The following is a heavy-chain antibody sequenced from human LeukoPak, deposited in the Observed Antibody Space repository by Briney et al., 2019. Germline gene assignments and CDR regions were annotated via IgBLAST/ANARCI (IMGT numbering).Heavy chain of an antibody. CDR3: AREGFPPKISDFWSGLGPYYYYGMDV. D-gene: IGHD3-3*01. CDR2: INPSGGSI. CDR1: GYTFTSYY. Sequence: ASVKVSCKASGYTFTSYYMHWVRQAPGQGLEWMGIINPSGGSISYTQKFQGRVTMTRDTSTSTVYMELSSLRSEDTAVYYCAREGFPPKISDFWSGLGPYYYYGMDVWGQGTTVTVSS. J-gene: IGHJ6*02. V-gene: IGHV1-46*01.